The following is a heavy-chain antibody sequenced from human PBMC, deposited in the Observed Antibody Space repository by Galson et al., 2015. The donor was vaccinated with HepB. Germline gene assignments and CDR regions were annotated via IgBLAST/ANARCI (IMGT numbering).Heavy chain of an antibody. CDR2: IRSKANSYAT. CDR1: GFTFSGSA. CDR3: TRLGIAAAFQH. D-gene: IGHD6-13*01. V-gene: IGHV3-73*01. Sequence: SLRLSCAASGFTFSGSAMHWVRQASGKGLEWVGRIRSKANSYATAYAASVKGRFTISRDDSKNTAYLQMNSLETEDTAVYYCTRLGIAAAFQHWGQGTLVTVSS. J-gene: IGHJ1*01.